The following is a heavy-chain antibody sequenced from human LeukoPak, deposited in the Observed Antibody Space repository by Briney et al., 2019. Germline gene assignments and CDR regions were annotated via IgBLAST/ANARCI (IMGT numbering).Heavy chain of an antibody. J-gene: IGHJ4*02. CDR1: GFTFSNYW. CDR3: ARDLAGHYYGSGSSFDY. Sequence: GGSLRLSCAASGFTFSNYWMSWVRQAPGKGLEWVANIREDGSEKYYVDSVKGQFTISRDNAKNSLFLQMDSLRAENTAVYYCARDLAGHYYGSGSSFDYWGQGTLVTVSS. D-gene: IGHD3-10*01. CDR2: IREDGSEK. V-gene: IGHV3-7*01.